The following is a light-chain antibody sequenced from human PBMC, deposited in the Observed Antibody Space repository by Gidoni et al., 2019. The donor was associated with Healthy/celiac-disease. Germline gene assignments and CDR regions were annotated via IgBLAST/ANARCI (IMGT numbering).Light chain of an antibody. J-gene: IGLJ2*01. Sequence: QSVLTQPPSASGTPGQGVTISCSGSSSNIGSNTVNWYQQLPGTAPKLLIYSNNQRPSGVPDRFSGSKSGTSASPAISGLQSEDEADYYCAAWDDSLNGVVFGGGTKLTVL. CDR1: SSNIGSNT. CDR3: AAWDDSLNGVV. V-gene: IGLV1-44*01. CDR2: SNN.